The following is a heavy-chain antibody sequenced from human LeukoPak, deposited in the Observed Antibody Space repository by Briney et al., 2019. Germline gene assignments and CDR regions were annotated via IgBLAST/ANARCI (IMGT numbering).Heavy chain of an antibody. CDR3: ARDLLGSDLRFDY. V-gene: IGHV4-31*03. CDR2: IYYSGST. CDR1: GGSISSGGYY. J-gene: IGHJ4*02. Sequence: PSETLSLTCTVSGGSISSGGYYWSWIRQHPGKGLEWIGYIYYSGSTYYNPSLKSRVTISVDTSKNQFSLKLSSVTAADTAVYYCARDLLGSDLRFDYWGQGTLVTVSS. D-gene: IGHD1-26*01.